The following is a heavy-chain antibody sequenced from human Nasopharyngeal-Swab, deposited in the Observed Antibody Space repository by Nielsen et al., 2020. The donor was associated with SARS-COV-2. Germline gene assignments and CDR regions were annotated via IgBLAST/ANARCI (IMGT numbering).Heavy chain of an antibody. J-gene: IGHJ4*02. D-gene: IGHD1-20*01. CDR1: GFTFSSYW. Sequence: GESLKISCAASGFTFSSYWMSWVRQAPGKGLEWVANIKEDGSEKYYVDSVKGRFTISRDNAKNSLYLQMNSLRAEDTAVYFCARLPRNNWRLDSWGQGILVTVSS. CDR3: ARLPRNNWRLDS. CDR2: IKEDGSEK. V-gene: IGHV3-7*03.